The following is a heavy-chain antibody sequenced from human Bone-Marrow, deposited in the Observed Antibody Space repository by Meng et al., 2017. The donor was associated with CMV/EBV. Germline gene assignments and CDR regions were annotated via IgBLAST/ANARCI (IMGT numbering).Heavy chain of an antibody. CDR3: ASGGGGYSYGSGY. Sequence: QVEVVQAGAEVKEAGASVKVSCKASGSTLTGYYRDWVRQAPGQGLEWMGWINPNSGGTNYAQKFQGRVTMTRDTSISTAYMELSRLRSDDTAVYYCASGGGGYSYGSGYWGQGTLVTVSS. V-gene: IGHV1-2*02. CDR2: INPNSGGT. CDR1: GSTLTGYY. J-gene: IGHJ4*02. D-gene: IGHD5-18*01.